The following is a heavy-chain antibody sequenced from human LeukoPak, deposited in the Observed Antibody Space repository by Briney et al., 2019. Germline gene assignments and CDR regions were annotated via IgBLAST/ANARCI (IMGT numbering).Heavy chain of an antibody. CDR1: GGSISSYY. D-gene: IGHD4-17*01. J-gene: IGHJ4*02. CDR3: ARGNAYGDSYFDY. V-gene: IGHV4-59*12. Sequence: PSETLSLTCTVSGGSISSYYWSWIRQPPGKGLEWIGYIYYSGSTNYNPSLKSRVTISVDTSKNQLSLKLSSVTAADTAVCYCARGNAYGDSYFDYWGQGTLVTVSS. CDR2: IYYSGST.